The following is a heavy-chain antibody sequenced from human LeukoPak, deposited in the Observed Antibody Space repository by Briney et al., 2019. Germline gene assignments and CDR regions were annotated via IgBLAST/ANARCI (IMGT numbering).Heavy chain of an antibody. Sequence: SQTLSLTCTVSGASIGSGGYYWSWIRQLPGKGLEWIGYIYDSGNSYYNPSLKSRLTISVDTSKNQFSLRLSSVTAADTAVYYCARSAVIVATNPYYYYGMDVWGQGTTVTVSS. CDR3: ARSAVIVATNPYYYYGMDV. V-gene: IGHV4-31*02. D-gene: IGHD5-12*01. CDR1: GASIGSGGYY. CDR2: IYDSGNS. J-gene: IGHJ6*02.